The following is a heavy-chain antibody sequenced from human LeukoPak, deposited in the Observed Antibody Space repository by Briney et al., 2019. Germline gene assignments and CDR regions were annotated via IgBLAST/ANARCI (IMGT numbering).Heavy chain of an antibody. CDR2: ISAYNGNT. CDR3: ARYYYDSSGHPEIDY. J-gene: IGHJ4*02. V-gene: IGHV1-18*01. D-gene: IGHD3-22*01. CDR1: GYTFTSYG. Sequence: GASVKVSCKASGYTFTSYGISWVRQAPGQGLEWMGWISAYNGNTNYAQKLQGRVTMTTDTSTSTAYMELRSLRSDDTAVYYCARYYYDSSGHPEIDYWGQGTLVTVSS.